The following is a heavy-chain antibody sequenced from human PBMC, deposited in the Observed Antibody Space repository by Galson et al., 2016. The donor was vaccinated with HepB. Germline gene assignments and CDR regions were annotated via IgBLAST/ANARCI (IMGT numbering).Heavy chain of an antibody. CDR2: ISGSSSTI. D-gene: IGHD1-26*01. CDR3: VRDRRQGVPMGATTRFRERGIDY. Sequence: SLRLSCAVSGFTFSTYSMNWVRQAPGKGLEWVSYISGSSSTIYYADSVKGRFTISRDNAKNSLFLRMHSLRVEDTAVYYCVRDRRQGVPMGATTRFRERGIDYWGQGTLVTVSS. J-gene: IGHJ4*02. V-gene: IGHV3-48*01. CDR1: GFTFSTYS.